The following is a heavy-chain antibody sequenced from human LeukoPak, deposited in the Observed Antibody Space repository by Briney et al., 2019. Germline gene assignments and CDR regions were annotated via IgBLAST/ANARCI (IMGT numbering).Heavy chain of an antibody. CDR3: ARGWGDYYYYMDV. CDR1: GGSISSSSYY. V-gene: IGHV4-39*07. J-gene: IGHJ6*03. D-gene: IGHD3-16*01. CDR2: IYYSGST. Sequence: SETLSLTCTVSGGSISSSSYYWGWIRQPPGKGLEWIGSIYYSGSTYYTPSLQSRLTISTDPSKNQSSLRLRFMTAADTAVYYCARGWGDYYYYMDVWGKGTTVTVSS.